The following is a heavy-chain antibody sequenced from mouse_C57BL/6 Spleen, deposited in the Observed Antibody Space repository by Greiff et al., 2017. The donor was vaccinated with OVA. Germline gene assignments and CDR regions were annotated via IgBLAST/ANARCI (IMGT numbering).Heavy chain of an antibody. CDR3: ARRGSSSGYSFAY. CDR2: ISNGGGST. Sequence: EVQLVESGGGLVQPGGSLKLSCAASGFTFSDYYMYWVRQTPEKRLEWVAYISNGGGSTYYPDTVKGRFTISRDNAKNTLYLQMSRLKSEDTAMYYCARRGSSSGYSFAYWGQGTLVTVSA. V-gene: IGHV5-12*01. CDR1: GFTFSDYY. J-gene: IGHJ3*01. D-gene: IGHD3-2*02.